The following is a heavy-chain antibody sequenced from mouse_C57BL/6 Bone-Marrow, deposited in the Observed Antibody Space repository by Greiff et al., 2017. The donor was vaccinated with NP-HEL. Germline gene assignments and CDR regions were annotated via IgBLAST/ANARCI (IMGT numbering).Heavy chain of an antibody. Sequence: VQLQQSGAELVRPGTSVKMSCKASGYTFTNYWIGWAKQRPGHGLEWIGDIYPGGGYTNYNEKFKGKATLTADKSSSTAYMQFSSLTSEDSAIYYCARFTTVVATGYYFDYWGQGTTLTVSS. CDR1: GYTFTNYW. CDR2: IYPGGGYT. D-gene: IGHD1-1*01. V-gene: IGHV1-63*01. CDR3: ARFTTVVATGYYFDY. J-gene: IGHJ2*01.